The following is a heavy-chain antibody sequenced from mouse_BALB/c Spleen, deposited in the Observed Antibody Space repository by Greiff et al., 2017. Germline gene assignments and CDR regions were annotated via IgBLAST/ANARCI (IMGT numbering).Heavy chain of an antibody. CDR1: GFSLSSYG. D-gene: IGHD1-1*01. Sequence: VQLVESGPGLVAPSQTLSITCTVSGFSLSSYGVRWVRQPPGKGLEWLGVIWGDGSTNYHSALISRLSISKDNSKSQVFLKLNRLQTDDTATYYCAKESNYDGSSYYYAMDYWGQGTSVTVSS. J-gene: IGHJ4*01. CDR3: AKESNYDGSSYYYAMDY. V-gene: IGHV2-3*01. CDR2: IWGDGST.